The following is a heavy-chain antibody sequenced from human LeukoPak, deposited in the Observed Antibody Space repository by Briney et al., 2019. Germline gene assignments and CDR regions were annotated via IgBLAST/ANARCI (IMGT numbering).Heavy chain of an antibody. CDR1: GFTFSGYW. J-gene: IGHJ4*02. D-gene: IGHD2-15*01. CDR3: AKEEAGYCSGGSCYSFNY. CDR2: ISTDGSTT. V-gene: IGHV3-74*01. Sequence: PGGSLRLSCAASGFTFSGYWMHWVRQAPGKGLVWVSRISTDGSTTSHADSVKGRFTISRDNSKNTLYLQMNSLRVEDTAVYYCAKEEAGYCSGGSCYSFNYWGQGTLVTVSS.